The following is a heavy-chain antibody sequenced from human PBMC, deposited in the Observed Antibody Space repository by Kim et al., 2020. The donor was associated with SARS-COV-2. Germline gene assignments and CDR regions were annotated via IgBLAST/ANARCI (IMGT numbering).Heavy chain of an antibody. Sequence: GGSLRLSCAASGFTFSSYAMSWVRQVPGKGLEWVSAISGSGGSTYYADSVKGRFTISRDNSKNTLYLQMNSLRAEDTAVYYCAKGSTSITIFGVAIVSDDYWGQGTLVTVSS. V-gene: IGHV3-23*01. CDR3: AKGSTSITIFGVAIVSDDY. J-gene: IGHJ4*02. CDR2: ISGSGGST. CDR1: GFTFSSYA. D-gene: IGHD3-3*01.